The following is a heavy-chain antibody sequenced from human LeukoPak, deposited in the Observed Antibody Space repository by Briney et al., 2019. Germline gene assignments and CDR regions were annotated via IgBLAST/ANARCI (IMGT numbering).Heavy chain of an antibody. CDR2: ISAYNGNT. CDR3: TRASFDY. Sequence: GASVKVSCKASGYTFGSYSITWVRRAPGQGLEWMGWISAYNGNTKIAQNFQGRVTLTTDTSTSTVYMELRSLRPDDTAVYYCTRASFDYWGQGTLVTVSP. J-gene: IGHJ4*02. V-gene: IGHV1-18*04. CDR1: GYTFGSYS.